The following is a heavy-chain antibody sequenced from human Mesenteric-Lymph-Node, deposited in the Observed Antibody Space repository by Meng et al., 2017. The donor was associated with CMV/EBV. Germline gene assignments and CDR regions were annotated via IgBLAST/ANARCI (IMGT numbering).Heavy chain of an antibody. CDR1: GFTFSDYY. J-gene: IGHJ3*02. CDR3: ARDKLGDDAFDI. CDR2: TCSSSSI. D-gene: IGHD1-26*01. V-gene: IGHV3-69-1*01. Sequence: ETLSLTCAASGFTFSDYYMKWVRQAPGRGLEWVSSTCSSSSIYYADSMKGRFTISRDNAKTSLYLQMNSLRAEDTAVYYCARDKLGDDAFDIWGQGTKVTVSS.